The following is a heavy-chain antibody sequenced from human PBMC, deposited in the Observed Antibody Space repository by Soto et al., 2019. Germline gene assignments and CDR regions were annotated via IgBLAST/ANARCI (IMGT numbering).Heavy chain of an antibody. CDR3: ARSVAVPGAHIDY. J-gene: IGHJ4*02. Sequence: SETLSLTCSVSGGSISGSYWSWIRQSPGKGLEWLGYVYYTGSTNYSPSLRSRVSISVDTSKNEFSLRLSSMTAADTAVYFCARSVAVPGAHIDYWGQGTQVTVSS. CDR1: GGSISGSY. CDR2: VYYTGST. V-gene: IGHV4-59*01. D-gene: IGHD6-19*01.